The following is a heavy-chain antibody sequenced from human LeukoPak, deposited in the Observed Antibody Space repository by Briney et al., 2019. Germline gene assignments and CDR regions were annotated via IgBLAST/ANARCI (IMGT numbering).Heavy chain of an antibody. CDR1: GGSFSGYY. J-gene: IGHJ6*03. V-gene: IGHV4-34*01. D-gene: IGHD4-11*01. CDR2: INHSGST. Sequence: SETLSLTCAVYGGSFSGYYWGWIRQPPGKGPEWIGEINHSGSTNYNPSLKSRVTITVDTSKNQFSLKVSSVTAGDTAVYYCARGRRRYTVTTSFQSYYYYYMDVWGKGTTVTVSS. CDR3: ARGRRRYTVTTSFQSYYYYYMDV.